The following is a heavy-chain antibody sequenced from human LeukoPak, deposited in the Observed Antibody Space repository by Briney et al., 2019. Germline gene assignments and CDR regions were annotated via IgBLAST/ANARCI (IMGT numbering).Heavy chain of an antibody. CDR3: TRAYGSSGYYYGFSAYAFDM. Sequence: GGSLRLSCTASGFTFGDYAMSWVRQAPGKGLEWVGFIRSKAYGGTTEYAASVKGRFTISRDDSKSIAYLQMNSLKTEDTAVYYCTRAYGSSGYYYGFSAYAFDMWGQGTMVTVSS. CDR2: IRSKAYGGTT. J-gene: IGHJ3*02. V-gene: IGHV3-49*04. CDR1: GFTFGDYA. D-gene: IGHD3-22*01.